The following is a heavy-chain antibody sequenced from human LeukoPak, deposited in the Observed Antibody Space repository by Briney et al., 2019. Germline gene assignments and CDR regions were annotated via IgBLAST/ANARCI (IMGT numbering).Heavy chain of an antibody. CDR2: IYYSGST. J-gene: IGHJ3*02. Sequence: PSETLSLTCTVSGGSISSGDYYWSWIRQPPGKGLEWIGYIYYSGSTYYNPSLKSRVTISVDTSKNQFSLKLSSVTAADTAVYYCARCDQVDTDPYAFDIWGQGTMVTVSS. D-gene: IGHD5-18*01. V-gene: IGHV4-30-4*08. CDR1: GGSISSGDYY. CDR3: ARCDQVDTDPYAFDI.